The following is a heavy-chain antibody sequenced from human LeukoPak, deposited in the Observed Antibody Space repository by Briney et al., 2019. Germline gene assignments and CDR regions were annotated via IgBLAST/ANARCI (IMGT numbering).Heavy chain of an antibody. D-gene: IGHD5-18*01. J-gene: IGHJ4*02. CDR1: GGTFSSYA. Sequence: ASVKVSCKASGGTFSSYAISWVRQAPGQGLEWMGIINPSGGSTSYAQKFQGRVTMTRDTSTSTVYMELSSLRSEDTAVYYCARDLYRSGYSYGSDYWGQGTLVTVSS. CDR3: ARDLYRSGYSYGSDY. CDR2: INPSGGST. V-gene: IGHV1-46*01.